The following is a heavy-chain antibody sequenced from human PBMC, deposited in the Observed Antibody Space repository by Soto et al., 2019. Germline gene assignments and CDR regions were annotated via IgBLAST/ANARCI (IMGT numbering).Heavy chain of an antibody. J-gene: IGHJ5*02. CDR2: IIPIFGTA. CDR3: ATNYGDYVKSWFDP. V-gene: IGHV1-69*06. Sequence: AASVKVSCKASGGTFSSYAISWVRQAPGQGLEWMGGIIPIFGTANYAQKFQGRVTITADKSTSTAYMELSSLRSEDTAVYYCATNYGDYVKSWFDPWGQGTLVTVS. CDR1: GGTFSSYA. D-gene: IGHD4-17*01.